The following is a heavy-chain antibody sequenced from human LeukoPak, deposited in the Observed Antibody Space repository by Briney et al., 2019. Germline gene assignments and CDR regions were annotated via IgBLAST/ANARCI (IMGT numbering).Heavy chain of an antibody. Sequence: SETLSLTCTVSGGCISSSSYYWGWIRQPPGKGLEWIGSIYYSGSTYYNPSLKSRVTISVDTSKNQFSLKLSSVTAADTAVYYCARHRSNYDILTGYYTPFDYWGQGTLVTVSS. D-gene: IGHD3-9*01. V-gene: IGHV4-39*01. CDR1: GGCISSSSYY. CDR2: IYYSGST. J-gene: IGHJ4*02. CDR3: ARHRSNYDILTGYYTPFDY.